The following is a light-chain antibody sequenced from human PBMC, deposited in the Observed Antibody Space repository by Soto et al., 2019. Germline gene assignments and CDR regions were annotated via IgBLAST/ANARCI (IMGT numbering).Light chain of an antibody. CDR2: GAS. Sequence: EIVMTQSPANLSVSPGERATLSCRASQSVSSNLAWYQQKPGQAPRLLIYGASSRATGIPDRFSGSGSGTDFTLTISRLEPEDFAVYYCQQYGSSKTFGQGTKVEIK. V-gene: IGKV3-20*01. CDR3: QQYGSSKT. CDR1: QSVSSN. J-gene: IGKJ1*01.